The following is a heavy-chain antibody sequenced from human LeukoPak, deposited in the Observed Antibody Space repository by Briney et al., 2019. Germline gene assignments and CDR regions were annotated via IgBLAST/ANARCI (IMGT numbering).Heavy chain of an antibody. V-gene: IGHV4-4*09. Sequence: KPSETLSLTCTVSGGSISGFHWSWIRQPPGKGLEWIGYIHSSGNTNYNPSLNGRVTMSVVTSKNKFSLRLSSVTAADTAVYYCAKTVFLAGWHFHSWGQGALVTVSS. CDR2: IHSSGNT. CDR1: GGSISGFH. J-gene: IGHJ4*02. CDR3: AKTVFLAGWHFHS. D-gene: IGHD6-19*01.